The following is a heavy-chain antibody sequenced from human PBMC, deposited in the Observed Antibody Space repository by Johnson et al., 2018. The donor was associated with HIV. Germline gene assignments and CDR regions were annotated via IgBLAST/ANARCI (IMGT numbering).Heavy chain of an antibody. CDR3: ARDGESQQLPLGDAFDV. CDR1: GFTFSSYW. D-gene: IGHD6-13*01. Sequence: EVQLVESGGGLVQPGGSLRLSCAASGFTFSSYWMHWVRQVPGKGLEWVSLIYSGDNTKYADSVKGRFIISRDNSKNTLYLQMNSLRAEDTAVYYCARDGESQQLPLGDAFDVWGQGTMVTVSS. J-gene: IGHJ3*01. V-gene: IGHV3-66*01. CDR2: IYSGDNT.